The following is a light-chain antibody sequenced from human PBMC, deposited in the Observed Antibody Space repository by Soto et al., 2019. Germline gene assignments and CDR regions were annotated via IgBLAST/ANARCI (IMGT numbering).Light chain of an antibody. Sequence: DIVMTQSPDSLAVSLGERATINCKSSQSVLYSSNNKNYLTWYQQKPGQPPKLLIYWASTRESWVPDRFSGSGSGTDFTLTISSLQAEDVAVYYCQQYYCTPWTFGLGTKVEIK. CDR3: QQYYCTPWT. V-gene: IGKV4-1*01. J-gene: IGKJ1*01. CDR2: WAS. CDR1: QSVLYSSNNKNY.